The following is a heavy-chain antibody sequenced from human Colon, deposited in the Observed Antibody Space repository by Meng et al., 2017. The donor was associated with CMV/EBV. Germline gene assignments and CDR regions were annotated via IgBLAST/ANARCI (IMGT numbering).Heavy chain of an antibody. CDR1: GFTFRSYW. Sequence: GESLKISCTASGFTFRSYWMHWVRQAPGKGLVWVSRINKDGGSITYADFVEGRFTISRDNAKNTLYLQMNSLRAEDTAVYYCARDRLEPQTGIPQVGYYYYGMDVWGQGTTVTVSS. J-gene: IGHJ6*02. CDR2: INKDGGSI. D-gene: IGHD1-1*01. V-gene: IGHV3-74*01. CDR3: ARDRLEPQTGIPQVGYYYYGMDV.